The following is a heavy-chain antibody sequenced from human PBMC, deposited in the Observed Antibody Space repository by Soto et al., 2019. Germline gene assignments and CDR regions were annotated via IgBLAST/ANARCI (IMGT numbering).Heavy chain of an antibody. V-gene: IGHV4-30-4*01. CDR2: IYYSGST. CDR3: ARVRRTYYDFWSGYYTDY. CDR1: GGSISSGDYY. Sequence: SETLSLTCTVSGGSISSGDYYWSWIRQPPGKGLEWIGYIYYSGSTYYNPSLKSRVTISVDTSKNQFSLKLSSVTAADTAVYYCARVRRTYYDFWSGYYTDYWGQGTLVTVSS. D-gene: IGHD3-3*01. J-gene: IGHJ4*02.